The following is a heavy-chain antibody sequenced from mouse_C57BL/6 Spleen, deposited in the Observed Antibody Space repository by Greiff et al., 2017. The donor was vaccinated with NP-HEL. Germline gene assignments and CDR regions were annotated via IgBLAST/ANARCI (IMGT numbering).Heavy chain of an antibody. D-gene: IGHD3-2*02. CDR2: IDPSDSYT. CDR3: ARRDSSGYGGYYAMDY. V-gene: IGHV1-50*01. CDR1: GYTFTSYW. Sequence: QVQLQQSGAELVKPGASVKLSCKASGYTFTSYWMQWVKQRPGQGLEWIGEIDPSDSYTNYNQKFKGKATLTVDTSSSTAYMQLSSLTSEDSAVYYCARRDSSGYGGYYAMDYWGQGTSVTVSS. J-gene: IGHJ4*01.